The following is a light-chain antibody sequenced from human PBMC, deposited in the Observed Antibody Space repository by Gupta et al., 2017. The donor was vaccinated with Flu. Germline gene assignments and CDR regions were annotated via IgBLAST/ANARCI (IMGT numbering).Light chain of an antibody. J-gene: IGKJ4*01. CDR2: DGS. V-gene: IGKV3-15*01. Sequence: EIAMTQSPATLSVSPGERTTLSCRASQSVSTNLAWYQQKPGQAPSLLIYDGSTRATGIPARFSGSGSGTEFTLTISSLQSEDFALYYCQQENNWPISFGGGTKVEIK. CDR1: QSVSTN. CDR3: QQENNWPIS.